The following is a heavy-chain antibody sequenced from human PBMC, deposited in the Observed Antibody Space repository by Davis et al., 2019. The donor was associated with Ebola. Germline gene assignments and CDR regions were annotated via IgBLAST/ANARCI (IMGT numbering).Heavy chain of an antibody. CDR1: GGSISSYY. CDR2: IYYSGST. V-gene: IGHV4-59*01. J-gene: IGHJ5*02. Sequence: SETLSLTCTVSGGSISSYYWSWIRQPPGKGLEWIGYIYYSGSTNYNPSFRSRVVISRDTSKNQFSLNLTSVTTTDTAIYYCARERVQVPTGDWFDPWGQGTLVAVSS. CDR3: ARERVQVPTGDWFDP. D-gene: IGHD3-3*01.